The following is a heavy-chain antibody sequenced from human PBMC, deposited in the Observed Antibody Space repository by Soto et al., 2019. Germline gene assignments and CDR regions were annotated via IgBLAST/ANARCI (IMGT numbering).Heavy chain of an antibody. CDR1: GFTFCSYW. J-gene: IGHJ5*02. CDR2: INSDGSSR. Sequence: EVQLVESGGGLVQPGGSLRLSCAASGFTFCSYWMHWVRQAPGKGLVWVSRINSDGSSRSYADSVMGRFTISRDNAKNTLYLQMNSLRAEDTAVYYCARGRVAVAGTLGNWFDPWGQGTLVTVSS. D-gene: IGHD6-19*01. V-gene: IGHV3-74*01. CDR3: ARGRVAVAGTLGNWFDP.